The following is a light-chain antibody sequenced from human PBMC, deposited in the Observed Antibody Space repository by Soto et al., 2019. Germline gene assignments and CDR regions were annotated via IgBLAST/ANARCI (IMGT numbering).Light chain of an antibody. CDR3: QQYNNWPRT. J-gene: IGKJ1*01. CDR1: QSVSSN. CDR2: GAS. V-gene: IGKV3-15*01. Sequence: EIAMTQSPATLSVSPGERATLSCRASQSVSSNLAWYQQKPGQAPRLLIHGASTRATGIPARVSGSGSGTEFTLTLSSLQSEDFAVYYCQQYNNWPRTFGQGAKVAIK.